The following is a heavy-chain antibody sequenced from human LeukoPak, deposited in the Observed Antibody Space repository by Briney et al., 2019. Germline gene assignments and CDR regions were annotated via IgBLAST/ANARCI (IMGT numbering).Heavy chain of an antibody. V-gene: IGHV3-64*01. CDR2: ISSSGGST. D-gene: IGHD1-26*01. Sequence: GGPLRLSCAASGFSFRSYTMHWVRQAPAKGLEYVSAISSSGGSTYYVNSVKGRFTISRDNSKNQLYLQMGSLRAEDMAVYYCARRGSYSAEYFQHWGQGTLVTPSA. CDR3: ARRGSYSAEYFQH. J-gene: IGHJ1*01. CDR1: GFSFRSYT.